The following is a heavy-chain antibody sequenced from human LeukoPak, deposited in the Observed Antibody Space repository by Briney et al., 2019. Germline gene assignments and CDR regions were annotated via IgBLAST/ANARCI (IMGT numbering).Heavy chain of an antibody. J-gene: IGHJ6*02. CDR1: GSTFSSYG. Sequence: PGGSLRLSCAASGSTFSSYGMHWVRQAPGKGLEWVAVISYDGSNKYYADSVKGRFTISRDNSKNTLYLQMDSLRAEDTAVYYCAKDRRRGYYYGMDVWGQGTTVTVSS. V-gene: IGHV3-30*18. CDR3: AKDRRRGYYYGMDV. CDR2: ISYDGSNK. D-gene: IGHD1-1*01.